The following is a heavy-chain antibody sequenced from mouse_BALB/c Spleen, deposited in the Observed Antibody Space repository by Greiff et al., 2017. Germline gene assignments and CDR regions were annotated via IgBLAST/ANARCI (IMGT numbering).Heavy chain of an antibody. Sequence: EVKVVESGGGLVKPGGSLKLSCAASGFTFSDYYMYWVRQTPEKRLEWVATISDGGSYTYYPDSVKGRFTISRDNAKNNLYLQMSSLKSEDTAMYYCARGLGGAMDYWGQGTSVTVSS. D-gene: IGHD4-1*01. V-gene: IGHV5-4*02. CDR3: ARGLGGAMDY. CDR1: GFTFSDYY. CDR2: ISDGGSYT. J-gene: IGHJ4*01.